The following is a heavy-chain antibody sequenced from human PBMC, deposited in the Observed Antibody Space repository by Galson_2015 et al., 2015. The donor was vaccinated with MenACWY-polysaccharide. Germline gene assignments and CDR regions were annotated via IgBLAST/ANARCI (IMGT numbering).Heavy chain of an antibody. V-gene: IGHV6-1*01. D-gene: IGHD1-26*01. CDR3: VRQHHKWQPTAPDAFDI. CDR1: GDSVSSDTAA. J-gene: IGHJ3*02. CDR2: TYYKSKWSN. Sequence: CAISGDSVSSDTAAWTWIRQSPSGGLEWLGRTYYKSKWSNNYAESVKSRITINPDTSKNQVSLQLSSVSPEDTAVYYCVRQHHKWQPTAPDAFDIWGQGTMVTVSS.